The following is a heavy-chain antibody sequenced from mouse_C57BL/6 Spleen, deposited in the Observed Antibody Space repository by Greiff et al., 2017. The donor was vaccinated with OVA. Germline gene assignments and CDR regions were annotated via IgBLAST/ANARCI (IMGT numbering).Heavy chain of an antibody. CDR3: ADEPFYYGSSGGYFDV. D-gene: IGHD1-1*01. Sequence: VQLQQPGAELVKPGASVKLSCKASGYTFTSYWMHWVKQRPGQGLEWIGMIHPNSGSTNNNEKFKSKATLTVDKSSSTAYMQLSSLTSEDSAVYYCADEPFYYGSSGGYFDVWGTGTTVTVSS. J-gene: IGHJ1*03. CDR2: IHPNSGST. CDR1: GYTFTSYW. V-gene: IGHV1-64*01.